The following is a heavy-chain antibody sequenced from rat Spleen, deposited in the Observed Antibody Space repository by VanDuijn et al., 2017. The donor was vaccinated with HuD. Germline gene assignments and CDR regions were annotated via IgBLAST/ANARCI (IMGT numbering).Heavy chain of an antibody. V-gene: IGHV5-29*01. CDR3: ARHDPFAY. J-gene: IGHJ3*01. CDR2: IRYDGSST. CDR1: GFTFSNCG. Sequence: EVQLVESGGGFVQPGRSLKLSCAASGFTFSNCGMAWVRQAPTKGLEWVATIRYDGSSTYYRDAVKGRFTISSDNEKSTLYLQMDSLRSEDTATYYCARHDPFAYWGQGTLVTVSS.